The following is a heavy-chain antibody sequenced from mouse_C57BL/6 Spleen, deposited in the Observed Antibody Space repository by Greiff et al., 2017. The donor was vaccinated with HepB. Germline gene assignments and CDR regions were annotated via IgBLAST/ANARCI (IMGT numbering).Heavy chain of an antibody. CDR2: IDPETGGT. V-gene: IGHV1-15*01. D-gene: IGHD2-9*01. Sequence: QVQLKESGAELVRPGASVTLSCKASGYTFTDYEMHWVKQTPVHGLEWIGAIDPETGGTAYNQKFKGKAILTADKSSSTAYMELRSLTSEDSAVYYCTRSSTYYGYDYWYFDVWGTGTTVTVSS. J-gene: IGHJ1*03. CDR1: GYTFTDYE. CDR3: TRSSTYYGYDYWYFDV.